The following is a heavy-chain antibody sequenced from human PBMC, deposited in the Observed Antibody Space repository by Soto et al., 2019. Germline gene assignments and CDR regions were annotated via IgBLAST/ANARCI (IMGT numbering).Heavy chain of an antibody. CDR2: INAGNGNT. CDR1: GYTFTSYA. Sequence: ASVKVSCKASGYTFTSYAMHWVRQAPRQRLEWMGWINAGNGNTKYSQKFQGRVTITRDTSASTAYMELSSLRSEDTAVYYCARVPTGSYSYWFDPWGQGTLVTVSS. CDR3: ARVPTGSYSYWFDP. D-gene: IGHD1-26*01. V-gene: IGHV1-3*01. J-gene: IGHJ5*02.